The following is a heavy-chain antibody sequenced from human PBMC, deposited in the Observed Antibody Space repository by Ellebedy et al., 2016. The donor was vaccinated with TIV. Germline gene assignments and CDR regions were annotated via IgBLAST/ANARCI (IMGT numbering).Heavy chain of an antibody. D-gene: IGHD5-24*01. CDR1: GFTFSSYV. V-gene: IGHV3-30-3*01. Sequence: GESLKISCAASGFTFSSYVMHWVRQAPGKGLEWVAVISYDGSNKYYADSVKGRFTISRDNSKNTLYLQMNSLRAEDTAVYYCARLDGYKFDYWGQGTLVTVSS. CDR2: ISYDGSNK. CDR3: ARLDGYKFDY. J-gene: IGHJ4*02.